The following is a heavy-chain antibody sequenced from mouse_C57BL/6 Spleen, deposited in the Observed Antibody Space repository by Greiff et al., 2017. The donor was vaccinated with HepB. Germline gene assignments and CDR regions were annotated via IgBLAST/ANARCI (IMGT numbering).Heavy chain of an antibody. J-gene: IGHJ1*03. CDR3: ARRIPYLTGYFDV. V-gene: IGHV1-50*01. CDR2: IDPSDSYT. CDR1: GYTFTSYW. Sequence: QVQLQQPGAELVKPGASVKLSCKASGYTFTSYWMQWVKQRPGQGLEWIGEIDPSDSYTNYNPKFKGKVTLTVDTSTSTAYMQLSSLTSEDSAVYYSARRIPYLTGYFDVWGTGTTVTVSS. D-gene: IGHD3-1*01.